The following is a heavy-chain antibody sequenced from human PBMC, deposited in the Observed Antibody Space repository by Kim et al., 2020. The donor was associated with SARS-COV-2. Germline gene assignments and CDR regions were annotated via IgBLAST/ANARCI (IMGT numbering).Heavy chain of an antibody. V-gene: IGHV3-9*01. CDR1: GFTFDGYA. CDR3: AKAGSGSYFVGWFDP. J-gene: IGHJ5*02. D-gene: IGHD1-26*01. CDR2: ISWNSGTI. Sequence: GGSLRLSCAASGFTFDGYAMHWVRQAPGKGLEWVSGISWNSGTIAYADSVKGRFTISRDNAKNSLYLQMNSLRPEDTALYYCAKAGSGSYFVGWFDPWG.